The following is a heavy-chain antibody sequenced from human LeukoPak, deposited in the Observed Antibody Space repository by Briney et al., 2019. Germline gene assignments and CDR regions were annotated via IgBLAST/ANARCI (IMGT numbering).Heavy chain of an antibody. CDR3: ARLYGGNSGPLDY. Sequence: PGRFLRLSCAASGFTFSSYGMHWVRQAPGKGLEWVAVVWYDGTNTYYADSVKGRFTISRDNSKNTLYLQMTSLRAEDTAVYYCARLYGGNSGPLDYWGQGTLVTVSS. CDR2: VWYDGTNT. CDR1: GFTFSSYG. V-gene: IGHV3-33*01. D-gene: IGHD4-23*01. J-gene: IGHJ4*02.